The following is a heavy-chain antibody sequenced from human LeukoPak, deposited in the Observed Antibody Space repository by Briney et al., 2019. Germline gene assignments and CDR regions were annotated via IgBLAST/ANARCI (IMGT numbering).Heavy chain of an antibody. J-gene: IGHJ4*02. CDR1: GYTFTSYD. CDR3: ARKFLGSRGYYFDY. CDR2: MNPNSGNT. V-gene: IGHV1-8*01. Sequence: HGASVKVSCKASGYTFTSYDINWVRQATGQGLEWMGWMNPNSGNTGYAQKFQGRVTMTRNTSRSIAYMELSSLRSEDMAVYYCARKFLGSRGYYFDYWGQGTLVTVSS. D-gene: IGHD3-10*01.